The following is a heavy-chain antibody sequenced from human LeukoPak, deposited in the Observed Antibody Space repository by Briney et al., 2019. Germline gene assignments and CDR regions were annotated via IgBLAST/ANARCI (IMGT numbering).Heavy chain of an antibody. CDR2: ISHSGDTS. V-gene: IGHV3-23*01. Sequence: GGSLRLSCTASGFTLSTYDMNWVRQAPGKGLEWVSSISHSGDTSDYADSVKGRFTISRDNSKNTLYLQMNSLSAEDTAMYYCRRQFLVGVSWGPGTLVTVSS. CDR3: RRQFLVGVS. D-gene: IGHD5/OR15-5a*01. J-gene: IGHJ5*02. CDR1: GFTLSTYD.